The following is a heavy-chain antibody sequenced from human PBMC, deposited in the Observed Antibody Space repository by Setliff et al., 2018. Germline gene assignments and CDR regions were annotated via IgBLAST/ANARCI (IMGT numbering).Heavy chain of an antibody. Sequence: GGSLRLSCAASGFTFSNAWMSWVRQAPGRGLEWVGRIKSKTDGGTTDYAAPVKGRFTISRDDSKNTLYLQMNSLKTEDTAVYYCTTAPRRYFDWLSLGGTDYWGQGTLVTVSS. V-gene: IGHV3-15*01. CDR1: GFTFSNAW. D-gene: IGHD3-9*01. CDR2: IKSKTDGGTT. J-gene: IGHJ4*02. CDR3: TTAPRRYFDWLSLGGTDY.